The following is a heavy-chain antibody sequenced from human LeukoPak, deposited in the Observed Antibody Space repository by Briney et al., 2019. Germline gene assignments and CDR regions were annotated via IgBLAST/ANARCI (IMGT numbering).Heavy chain of an antibody. CDR1: GFTFSNCA. CDR2: ISDTGDNT. J-gene: IGHJ4*02. Sequence: GGSLRLSCAASGFTFSNCAMTWVRQAPGRGLEWVSTISDTGDNTYSADSVKGRFTISRDNYKNTLYLQMNSLRVEDTAVYYCATYCSGGSCNLYRFYFFDNWGQGTLVTVSS. CDR3: ATYCSGGSCNLYRFYFFDN. D-gene: IGHD2-15*01. V-gene: IGHV3-23*01.